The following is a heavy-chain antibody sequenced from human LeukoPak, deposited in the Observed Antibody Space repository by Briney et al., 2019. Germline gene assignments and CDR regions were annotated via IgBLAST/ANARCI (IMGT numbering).Heavy chain of an antibody. CDR1: GYTFTSYG. D-gene: IGHD6-13*01. Sequence: ASVKVSCKASGYTFTSYGISWVRQAPGQGLEWMGWISAYNGNTNYAQKLQGRVTATTDTSTNTAYMELRSLRSDDTAVYYCARDLAYSSSWYVSAFDYWGQGTLVTVSS. V-gene: IGHV1-18*01. CDR3: ARDLAYSSSWYVSAFDY. CDR2: ISAYNGNT. J-gene: IGHJ4*02.